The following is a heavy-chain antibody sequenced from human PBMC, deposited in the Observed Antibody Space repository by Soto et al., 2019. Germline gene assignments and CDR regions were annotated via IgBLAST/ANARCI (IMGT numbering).Heavy chain of an antibody. V-gene: IGHV3-23*01. CDR2: ISGSGGST. CDR1: GFTFSSYA. CDR3: ARMAKVVVAARGYYYYYMDV. Sequence: GGSLRLSCAASGFTFSSYAMSWVRQAPGKGLEWVSAISGSGGSTYYADSVKGRFTISRDNSKNTLYLQMNSLRAEDTAVYYCARMAKVVVAARGYYYYYMDVWGKGTTVTVSS. J-gene: IGHJ6*03. D-gene: IGHD2-15*01.